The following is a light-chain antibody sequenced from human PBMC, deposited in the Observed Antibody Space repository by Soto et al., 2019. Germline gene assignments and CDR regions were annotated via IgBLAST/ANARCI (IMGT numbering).Light chain of an antibody. CDR3: MQALQTPIT. Sequence: DIAMTQSPPSLPVTPGEPASISCRSSQSLLHSNGYNYLDWYLXKRGQSQQVXIYLGSNRASGVPDRFSGSVSGTDFTMKISRVEAEDGAVYDGMQALQTPITFGQGTRLDIK. CDR1: QSLLHSNGYNY. V-gene: IGKV2-28*01. J-gene: IGKJ5*01. CDR2: LGS.